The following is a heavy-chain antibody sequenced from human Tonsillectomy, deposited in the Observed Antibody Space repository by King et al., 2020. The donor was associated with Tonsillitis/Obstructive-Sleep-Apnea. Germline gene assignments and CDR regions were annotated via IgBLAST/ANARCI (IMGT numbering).Heavy chain of an antibody. CDR3: ARLPYESSVYNAFDV. CDR2: IFSSGEK. J-gene: IGHJ3*01. D-gene: IGHD3-22*01. Sequence: VTLKESGPVLVKPTETLTLTCTVSGFSLSNATMGVSWIRQPPGKALEWLAHIFSSGEKSYSTSLKSRLTISKDTSKSQVVLTMTNMDPVDTATYYCARLPYESSVYNAFDVWGQGTMVTVSS. V-gene: IGHV2-26*01. CDR1: GFSLSNATMG.